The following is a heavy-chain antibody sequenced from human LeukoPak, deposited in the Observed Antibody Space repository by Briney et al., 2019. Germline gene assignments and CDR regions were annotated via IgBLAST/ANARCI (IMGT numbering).Heavy chain of an antibody. J-gene: IGHJ4*02. Sequence: ASVKVSCKASGGTFSSYAISWVRQAPGQGLEWTGGIIPIFGTANYAQKFQGRVTITADESTSTAYMALSSPRSEDTAVYYCARDREYYDSSGYPLSGPFDYWGQGTLVTVSS. D-gene: IGHD3-22*01. CDR1: GGTFSSYA. CDR2: IIPIFGTA. V-gene: IGHV1-69*13. CDR3: ARDREYYDSSGYPLSGPFDY.